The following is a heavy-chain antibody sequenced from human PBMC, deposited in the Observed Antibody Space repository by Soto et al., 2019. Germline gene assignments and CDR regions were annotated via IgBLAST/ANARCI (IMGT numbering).Heavy chain of an antibody. J-gene: IGHJ3*02. V-gene: IGHV3-23*01. CDR2: ISGSGSST. CDR3: AKTGSSWYADAFDI. D-gene: IGHD6-13*01. CDR1: GFTFSSYA. Sequence: EVQLLESGGGLVQPGGSLRLSCAASGFTFSSYAMSWVRQAPGKGLEWVSGISGSGSSTYYGDSVKGRFTISRDNSKNTLYLQMNSLRAEDTAIYYCAKTGSSWYADAFDIWGQGTMVTVSS.